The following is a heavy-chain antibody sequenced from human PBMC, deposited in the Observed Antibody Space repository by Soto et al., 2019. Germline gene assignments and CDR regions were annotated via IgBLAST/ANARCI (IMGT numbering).Heavy chain of an antibody. Sequence: GESLKISCAASGFTFSSYWMSWVRQAPGKGLEWVANIKQDGSEKYYVDSVKGRFTISRDNAKNSLYLQMNSLRAEDTAVYYCARMYYDILTGYYFDYWGQGTLVTVSS. CDR1: GFTFSSYW. CDR3: ARMYYDILTGYYFDY. CDR2: IKQDGSEK. V-gene: IGHV3-7*01. J-gene: IGHJ4*02. D-gene: IGHD3-9*01.